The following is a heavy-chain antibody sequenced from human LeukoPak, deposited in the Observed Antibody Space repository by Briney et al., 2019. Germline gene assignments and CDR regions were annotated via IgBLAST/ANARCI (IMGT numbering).Heavy chain of an antibody. CDR1: GYRFTNYW. J-gene: IGHJ6*03. CDR2: IYPGDSDT. V-gene: IGHV5-51*01. D-gene: IGHD1-26*01. Sequence: GESLKISCKGSGYRFTNYWIGWVRQMPGKGLEWMGIIYPGDSDTRYSPSFQGQVTISADKSISTAYLQWSSLKASDTAMYYCARQSAIYSGSPYYYYYYMDVWGKGTTVTVSS. CDR3: ARQSAIYSGSPYYYYYYMDV.